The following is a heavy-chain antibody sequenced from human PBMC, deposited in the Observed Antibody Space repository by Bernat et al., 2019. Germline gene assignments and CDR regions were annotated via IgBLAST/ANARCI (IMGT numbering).Heavy chain of an antibody. Sequence: QVQLQESGPGLVKPSETLSLTCTVSGGSISSYYWSWIRQPPGKGLEWIGYIYYSGSTNYNPSLKSRDTISVDTSKNQFSLKLSSVTAADTAVYYCARDLLGWFDPWGQGTLVTVSS. V-gene: IGHV4-59*01. CDR1: GGSISSYY. CDR3: ARDLLGWFDP. D-gene: IGHD2-15*01. J-gene: IGHJ5*02. CDR2: IYYSGST.